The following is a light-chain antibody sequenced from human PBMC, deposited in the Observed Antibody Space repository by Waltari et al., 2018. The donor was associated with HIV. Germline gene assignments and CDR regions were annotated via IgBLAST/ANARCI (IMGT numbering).Light chain of an antibody. CDR2: EVN. CDR3: ASYRGLNNLGV. CDR1: DADFGTYKL. Sequence: HSDLTQPPSASGPPGQSVTISCTGSDADFGTYKLVPWDQHVPGRAPQLTIYQYKHHPGKAPKRIIYEVNKRPSGVPDRFSGSKAGDTASLTVSGLQAEDEADYYCASYRGLNNLGVFGTGTKVTVL. V-gene: IGLV2-8*01. J-gene: IGLJ1*01.